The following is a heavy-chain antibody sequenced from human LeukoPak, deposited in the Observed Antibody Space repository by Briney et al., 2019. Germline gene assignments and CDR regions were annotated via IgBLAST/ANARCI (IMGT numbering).Heavy chain of an antibody. D-gene: IGHD3-10*01. CDR1: GYAMTSSNW. Sequence: SDTLSLTCDVSGYAMTSSNWWGWIRQPPGKVLEWIGYIYYSGNTDYNPSLKTRVNMSIHTSNNQFSLKLTSVSALDTAVYCCVGGGSYYWAPDYWGQGTLVTVSS. CDR2: IYYSGNT. J-gene: IGHJ4*02. V-gene: IGHV4-28*06. CDR3: VGGGSYYWAPDY.